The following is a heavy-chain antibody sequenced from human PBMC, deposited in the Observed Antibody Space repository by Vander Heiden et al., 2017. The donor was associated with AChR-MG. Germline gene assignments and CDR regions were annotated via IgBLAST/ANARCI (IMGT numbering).Heavy chain of an antibody. V-gene: IGHV3-30*18. CDR3: AKDVRTDYYDSSGLGY. J-gene: IGHJ4*02. CDR2: ISYDGSNK. D-gene: IGHD3-22*01. Sequence: QVQLVESGGGVVQPGRSLRPPRAASGFTFSSYGMHWVRQAPGKGLEWVAVISYDGSNKYYADSVKGRFTISRDNSKNTLYLQMNSLRAEDTAVYYCAKDVRTDYYDSSGLGYWGQGTLVTVSS. CDR1: GFTFSSYG.